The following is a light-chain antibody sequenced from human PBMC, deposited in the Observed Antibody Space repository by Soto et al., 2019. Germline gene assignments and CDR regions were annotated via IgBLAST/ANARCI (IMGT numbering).Light chain of an antibody. Sequence: EIVMTQSPANLSVSPGEGVTLSCRASQSVGSNLAWYQHRPGQAXTLLIYGASTRATGIPARFSGSGSATEFTLTNSSLQSEDFAVYDCQQYKNWPPITFCQGTRLEI. J-gene: IGKJ5*01. CDR2: GAS. CDR3: QQYKNWPPIT. CDR1: QSVGSN. V-gene: IGKV3-15*01.